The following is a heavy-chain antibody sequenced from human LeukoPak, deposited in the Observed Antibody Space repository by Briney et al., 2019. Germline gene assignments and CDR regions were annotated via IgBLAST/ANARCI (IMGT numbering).Heavy chain of an antibody. CDR2: IKQDEREK. J-gene: IGHJ3*02. Sequence: GGSLRLSCAASGFTFSSYWMYWVRQAPGKGLEWVASIKQDEREKYYGDSVKGRFAVSRDNAKNSLFLQMNSLRAEDTAVYYCARDWGYAFDIWGQGTMVTVSS. CDR3: ARDWGYAFDI. D-gene: IGHD3-16*01. V-gene: IGHV3-7*01. CDR1: GFTFSSYW.